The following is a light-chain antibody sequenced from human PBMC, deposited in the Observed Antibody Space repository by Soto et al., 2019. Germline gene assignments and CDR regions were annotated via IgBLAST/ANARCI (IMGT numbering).Light chain of an antibody. CDR3: ISYTSDDVRYV. J-gene: IGLJ1*01. V-gene: IGLV2-14*01. CDR1: NSDIGIYDF. Sequence: QSALTQPASVSGTPGQSITISCTGSNSDIGIYDFVSWYQHHPGKAPKLIVSEVSHRPSGVSNRFSGSKSGNTASLTISGLHSEDEADYYCISYTSDDVRYVFGTGTKVTVL. CDR2: EVS.